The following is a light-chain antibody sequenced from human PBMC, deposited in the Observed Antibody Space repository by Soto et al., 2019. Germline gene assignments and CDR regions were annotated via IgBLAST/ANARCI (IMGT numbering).Light chain of an antibody. CDR3: QQYGSSPPWT. Sequence: EIVLTQPPGTLSLSPVERATLSCMASQSVSIDLAWYQQTPGQAPTLLIFGASSRATGIPDRFSGSGSGTDFTLTISRLEPEDFAVYYCQQYGSSPPWTFGQGTKVDI. J-gene: IGKJ1*01. V-gene: IGKV3-20*01. CDR2: GAS. CDR1: QSVSID.